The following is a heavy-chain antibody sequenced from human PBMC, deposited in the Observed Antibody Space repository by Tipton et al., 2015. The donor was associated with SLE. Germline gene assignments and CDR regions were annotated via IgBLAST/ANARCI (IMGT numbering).Heavy chain of an antibody. CDR1: GGSISDYF. V-gene: IGHV4-59*12. J-gene: IGHJ3*01. CDR2: MSDSGDT. D-gene: IGHD3-10*01. CDR3: ARDGEVP. Sequence: TLSLTCSASGGSISDYFWSWSRQAPGKGPEWIGHMSDSGDTNYNPSLKSRVTISVDTSRSQISLKLRSVTAADTAVYYCARDGEVPWGQGTMVTVSS.